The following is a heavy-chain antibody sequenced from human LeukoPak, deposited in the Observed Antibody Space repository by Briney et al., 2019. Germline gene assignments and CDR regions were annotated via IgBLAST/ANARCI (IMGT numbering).Heavy chain of an antibody. D-gene: IGHD5-24*01. CDR3: ARMRWDGYNSALDY. V-gene: IGHV3-30*02. CDR1: GFTFSSYG. J-gene: IGHJ4*02. CDR2: IRYDGGNK. Sequence: PGGSLRLSCAASGFTFSSYGMHWVRQAPGKGLEWVAFIRYDGGNKYYADSVKGRFTISRDNSKNTLYLQMNSLRAEDTAVYYCARMRWDGYNSALDYWGQGTLVTVSS.